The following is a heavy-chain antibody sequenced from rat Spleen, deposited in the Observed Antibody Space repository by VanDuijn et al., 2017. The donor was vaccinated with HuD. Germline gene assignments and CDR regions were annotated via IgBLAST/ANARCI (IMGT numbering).Heavy chain of an antibody. CDR2: ISNVGGDT. D-gene: IGHD1-11*01. CDR1: GFTFSNYD. CDR3: ATYGTEGTLY. J-gene: IGHJ2*01. V-gene: IGHV5-25*01. Sequence: EVQLVESGGGLVQPGGSLKLSCAASGFTFSNYDMAWVRQAPTKGLEWVASISNVGGDTHYRDSVKGRFTVSRDNAKSTLYLQMDSLRSEDTATYYCATYGTEGTLYWGQGVMVTVSS.